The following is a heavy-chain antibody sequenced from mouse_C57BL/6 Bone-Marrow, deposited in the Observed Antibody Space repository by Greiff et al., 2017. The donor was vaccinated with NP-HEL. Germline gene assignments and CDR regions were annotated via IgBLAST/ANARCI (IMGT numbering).Heavy chain of an antibody. D-gene: IGHD2-2*01. CDR2: ISSGGSYT. CDR1: GFTFSSYG. J-gene: IGHJ3*01. V-gene: IGHV5-6*01. CDR3: ARQPEVTTCGFAY. Sequence: EVKLVESGGDLVKPGGSLKLSCAASGFTFSSYGMSWVRQTPDKRLEWVATISSGGSYTYYPDSVKGRFTISRDNAKNTLYLQMSSLKSEDTAMYYCARQPEVTTCGFAYWGQGTLVTVSA.